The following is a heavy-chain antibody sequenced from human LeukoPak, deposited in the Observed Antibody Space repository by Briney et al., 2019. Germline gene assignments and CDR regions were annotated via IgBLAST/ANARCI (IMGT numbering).Heavy chain of an antibody. V-gene: IGHV4-59*01. J-gene: IGHJ4*02. CDR1: GGSISSYY. CDR2: IYYSGST. D-gene: IGHD3-16*02. Sequence: SETLSLTCTVSGGSISSYYWSWIRQPPGKGLEWIGYIYYSGSTNYNPSLKSRVTISVDTSKNQFSLKLSSVTAADTAVYYCARHVWGSYHIIDYWGQGTLVTVSS. CDR3: ARHVWGSYHIIDY.